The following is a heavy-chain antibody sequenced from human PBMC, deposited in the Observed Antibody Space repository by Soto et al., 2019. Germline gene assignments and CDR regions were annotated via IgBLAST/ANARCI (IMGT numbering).Heavy chain of an antibody. J-gene: IGHJ4*02. CDR1: GFTFSRYA. Sequence: PGGSLRLSCAASGFTFSRYAMSWVRQAPGKGLEWVSGISGDGGSTYYADSVKGRFTISRDNSKNTLYLQMNSLRAEDTGVYYCAKNTFFDYWGQGTLVTVSS. CDR3: AKNTFFDY. CDR2: ISGDGGST. V-gene: IGHV3-23*01.